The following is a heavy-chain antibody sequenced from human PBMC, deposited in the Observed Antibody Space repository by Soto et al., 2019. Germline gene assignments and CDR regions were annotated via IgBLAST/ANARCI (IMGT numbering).Heavy chain of an antibody. CDR3: ARQPYSGYDLSFDD. CDR1: GGSISSYTYY. CDR2: IHYSGST. J-gene: IGHJ4*02. Sequence: QVQLQESGPGLVKPSETLSLTCTVSGGSISSYTYYWDWIRQPPGKGLEWIGSIHYSGSTYYTPSLKSRVPIPVDKSKNQFSLKLSSVTAADTAVYFCARQPYSGYDLSFDDWGQGTLVTVSS. D-gene: IGHD5-12*01. V-gene: IGHV4-39*01.